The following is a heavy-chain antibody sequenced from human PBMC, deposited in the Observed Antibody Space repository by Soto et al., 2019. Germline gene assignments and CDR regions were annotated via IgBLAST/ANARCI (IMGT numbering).Heavy chain of an antibody. CDR1: GGSISSGDYY. J-gene: IGHJ5*02. CDR2: IYYSGST. CDR3: ARTYYDFWSGYYWFDP. V-gene: IGHV4-30-4*01. D-gene: IGHD3-3*01. Sequence: NPSETLSLTCTVSGGSISSGDYYWSWIRQPPGKGLEWIGYIYYSGSTYYNPSLKSRVTISVDTSKNQFSLKLSSVTAADTAVYYCARTYYDFWSGYYWFDPWGQGTLVTVSS.